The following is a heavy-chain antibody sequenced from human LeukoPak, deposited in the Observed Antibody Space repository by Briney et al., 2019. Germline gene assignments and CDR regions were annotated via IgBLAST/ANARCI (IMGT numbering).Heavy chain of an antibody. J-gene: IGHJ4*02. CDR3: AKEQMTTVTTFDY. CDR2: ISGSGGST. CDR1: GFTFSSYA. D-gene: IGHD4-17*01. Sequence: GGSLRRSCAGSGFTFSSYAMSWVRQAPGQGLEWVSAISGSGGSTYYADSVKGRFTISRDNSKNSLYLQMNSLRAEDTAVYYCAKEQMTTVTTFDYWGQGTLVTVSS. V-gene: IGHV3-23*01.